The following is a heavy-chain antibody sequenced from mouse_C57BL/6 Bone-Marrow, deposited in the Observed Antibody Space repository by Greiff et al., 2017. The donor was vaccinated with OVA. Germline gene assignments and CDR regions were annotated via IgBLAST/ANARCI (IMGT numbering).Heavy chain of an antibody. CDR3: ARTYDGYYVAMDY. CDR2: INPNNGGT. D-gene: IGHD2-3*01. V-gene: IGHV1-26*01. Sequence: EVQLQQSGPELVKPGASVKISCKASGYTFTDYYMNWVKQSHGKSLEWIGDINPNNGGTSYNQKFKGKATLTVDKSSSTAYMELRSLTSEDSAVYYGARTYDGYYVAMDYWGQGTSVTVSS. CDR1: GYTFTDYY. J-gene: IGHJ4*01.